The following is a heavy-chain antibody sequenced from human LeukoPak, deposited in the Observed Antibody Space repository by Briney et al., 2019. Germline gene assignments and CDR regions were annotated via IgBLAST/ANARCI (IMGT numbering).Heavy chain of an antibody. V-gene: IGHV3-7*04. J-gene: IGHJ3*01. CDR2: IKNDGSEK. D-gene: IGHD5-12*01. CDR3: ARLDIVATGAFDL. Sequence: GGSLRLSCAASGFHISSDWMSWVRQAPGKGLEWVANIKNDGSEKYYADSVRGRFSFSRDNAKNSLNLQMNSLRDEDTAVYYCARLDIVATGAFDLWGQGTMVTVSS. CDR1: GFHISSDW.